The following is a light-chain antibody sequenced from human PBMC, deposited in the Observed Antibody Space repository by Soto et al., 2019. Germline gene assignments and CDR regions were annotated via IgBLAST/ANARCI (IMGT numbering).Light chain of an antibody. CDR1: TGAVTSGHY. CDR2: DTS. CDR3: LLSYSGPRV. V-gene: IGLV7-46*01. Sequence: QAVVTQEPSLTVSPGGTVTLTCGSSTGAVTSGHYPYWFQQKPGQAPRTLIYDTSNKHSWTPVRFSGSLLGGKAALTLSGXXXXXXXXXYXLLSYSGPRVFGGGTKLTVL. J-gene: IGLJ3*02.